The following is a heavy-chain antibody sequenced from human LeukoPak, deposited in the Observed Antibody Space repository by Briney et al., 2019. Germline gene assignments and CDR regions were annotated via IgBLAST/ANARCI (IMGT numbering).Heavy chain of an antibody. J-gene: IGHJ4*02. CDR1: GGTFSSYA. CDR3: ARERYCSGGSCYFDY. CDR2: IVPIFGTA. V-gene: IGHV1-69*06. Sequence: SVKVSCKASGGTFSSYAISWVRQAPGQGLEWMGGIVPIFGTANYAQKFQGRVTITADKSTSTAYMELSSLRSEDTAVYYCARERYCSGGSCYFDYWGQGTLVTVSS. D-gene: IGHD2-15*01.